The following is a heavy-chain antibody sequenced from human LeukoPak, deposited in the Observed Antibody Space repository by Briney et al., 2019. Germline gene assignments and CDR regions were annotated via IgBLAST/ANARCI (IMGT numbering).Heavy chain of an antibody. CDR3: ARGAPTYYYDSSGQEDAFDI. V-gene: IGHV4-31*03. D-gene: IGHD3-22*01. J-gene: IGHJ3*02. CDR2: IYYSGST. CDR1: GGSISSGGYY. Sequence: SETLSLTCTVSGGSISSGGYYWSWIRQHPGKGLEWIGYIYYSGSTYYNPSLKSRVTISVDTSKNQFSLKLSSMTAADTAVYYCARGAPTYYYDSSGQEDAFDIWGQGTMVTVSS.